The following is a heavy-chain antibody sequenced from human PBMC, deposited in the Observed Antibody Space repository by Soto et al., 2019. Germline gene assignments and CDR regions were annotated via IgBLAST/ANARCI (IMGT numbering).Heavy chain of an antibody. V-gene: IGHV3-23*05. CDR1: EFTFSGSG. CDR2: IDSAFTT. D-gene: IGHD1-26*01. J-gene: IGHJ4*01. CDR3: AKDQWELMH. Sequence: GGSLSLSCTASEFTFSGSGMSWVRQTPGKGLQWVSSIDSAFTTYYSDSLKGHFTISRDNSKNTVYLQMNSLRADDTAVYYCAKDQWELMHWGQGTLVTVSS.